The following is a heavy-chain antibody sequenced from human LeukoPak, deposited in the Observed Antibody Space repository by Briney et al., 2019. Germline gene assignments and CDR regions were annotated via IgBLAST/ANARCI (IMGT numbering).Heavy chain of an antibody. D-gene: IGHD3-10*02. CDR2: IYHSGST. V-gene: IGHV4-4*02. CDR1: GGSISSSNW. J-gene: IGHJ6*04. CDR3: AELGITMIGGV. Sequence: PSETLSLTCAVSGGSISSSNWWSWVRQPPGMGLEWIGEIYHSGSTNYNPSLKSRVTISVDTSKNQFSLKVNSVTAEDTAVYYCAELGITMIGGVWGKGATVTISS.